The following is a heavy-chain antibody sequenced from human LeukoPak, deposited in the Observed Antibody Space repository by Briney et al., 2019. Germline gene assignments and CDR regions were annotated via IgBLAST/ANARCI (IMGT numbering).Heavy chain of an antibody. D-gene: IGHD3-22*01. Sequence: SETLSLTCTVSGGSISSSSYYWGWIRQPPGKGLEWIGSIYYSGSTYYNPSLKSRVTISVDTSKNQFSLKLSSVTAADTAVYYCARQWRDYYDSSGYYNAFDIWGQGTMVTVSS. CDR3: ARQWRDYYDSSGYYNAFDI. CDR2: IYYSGST. J-gene: IGHJ3*02. CDR1: GGSISSSSYY. V-gene: IGHV4-39*01.